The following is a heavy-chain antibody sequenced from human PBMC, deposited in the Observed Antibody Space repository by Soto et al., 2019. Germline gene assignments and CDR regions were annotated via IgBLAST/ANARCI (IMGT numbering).Heavy chain of an antibody. D-gene: IGHD1-26*01. CDR3: ARESDTSGCTEYSSGMDV. CDR1: GFIFSDYY. V-gene: IGHV3-11*01. Sequence: QMQLVESGGGLVKPGGSLRLSCAASGFIFSDYYMTWIRQAPGKGLEWVAYITTGTTTRYYADSVRGRFTISRDNAKNSLFLHMNGLRVEDTAVYYCARESDTSGCTEYSSGMDVWGQGTTVTVSS. J-gene: IGHJ6*02. CDR2: ITTGTTTR.